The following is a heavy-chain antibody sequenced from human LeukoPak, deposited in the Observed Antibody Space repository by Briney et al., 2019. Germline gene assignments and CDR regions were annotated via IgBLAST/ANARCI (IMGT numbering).Heavy chain of an antibody. J-gene: IGHJ4*02. CDR2: IYHSGST. CDR3: ARVGHGSSGYYYPYYFDY. V-gene: IGHV4-38-2*02. Sequence: PSETLSLTCTVSGYSISSGYYWGWIRQPPGKGLEWIGSIYHSGSTYYNPSLKSRVTISVDTSKNQFSLKLSSVTAADTAVYYCARVGHGSSGYYYPYYFDYWGQGTLVTVSS. D-gene: IGHD3-22*01. CDR1: GYSISSGYY.